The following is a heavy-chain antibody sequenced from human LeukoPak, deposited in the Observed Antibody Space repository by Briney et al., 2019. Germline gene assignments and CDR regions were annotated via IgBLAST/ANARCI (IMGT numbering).Heavy chain of an antibody. V-gene: IGHV3-48*03. CDR1: GFTFSTYE. CDR3: ARDNYDSSGPYYFDY. Sequence: GGSLRLSCAASGFTFSTYEMTWVRQSPGKGLEWVSYISSSGSTIYYADSAKGRFTISRDNARNSLYLQMNSLRAEDTAVYYCARDNYDSSGPYYFDYWGQGTLVTVSS. D-gene: IGHD3-22*01. CDR2: ISSSGSTI. J-gene: IGHJ4*02.